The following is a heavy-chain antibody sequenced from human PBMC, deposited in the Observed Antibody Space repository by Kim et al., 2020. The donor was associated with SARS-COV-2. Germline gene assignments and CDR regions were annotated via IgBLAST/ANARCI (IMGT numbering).Heavy chain of an antibody. Sequence: ASVKVSCKASGYTFTSYAMHWVRQAPGQRLEWMGWINAGNGNTKYSQKFQGRVTITRDTSASTAYMELSSLRSEDTAVYYCAREHDSSGYRFDYWGQGTLVTVSS. V-gene: IGHV1-3*01. CDR1: GYTFTSYA. CDR3: AREHDSSGYRFDY. CDR2: INAGNGNT. D-gene: IGHD3-22*01. J-gene: IGHJ4*02.